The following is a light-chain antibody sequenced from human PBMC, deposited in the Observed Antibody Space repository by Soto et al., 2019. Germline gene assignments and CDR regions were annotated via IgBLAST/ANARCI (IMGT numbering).Light chain of an antibody. CDR1: SSNIGXXX. V-gene: IGLV1-47*01. J-gene: IGLJ2*01. CDR2: RNN. Sequence: QPVLTQPPSXSGTPGQRVTISCXGSSSNIGXXXXYWYQQLXXXXXXXXIYRNNQRPSGVPDRFSGSXSGTXXXLAISGXXXXXEDXXYCAAWDDXXXXXXXFGXXTXLXVL. CDR3: AAWDDXXXXXXX.